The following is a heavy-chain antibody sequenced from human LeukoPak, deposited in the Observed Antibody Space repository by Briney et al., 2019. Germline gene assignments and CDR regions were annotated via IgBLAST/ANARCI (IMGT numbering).Heavy chain of an antibody. D-gene: IGHD3-16*01. J-gene: IGHJ5*02. V-gene: IGHV1-18*01. CDR2: ISAYNGYT. CDR1: GYTFTSYG. CDR3: ARNDSSAYDS. Sequence: GASVKVSCKASGYTFTSYGISWVRQAPGQGLEWMGWISAYNGYTKSAQNLQGRVTMTTDTSTSTAYMELRSLRSDDTAVYYCARNDSSAYDSWGQGTLVTVSS.